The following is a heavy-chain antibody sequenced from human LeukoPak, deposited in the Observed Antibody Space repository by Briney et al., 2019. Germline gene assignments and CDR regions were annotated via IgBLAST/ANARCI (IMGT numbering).Heavy chain of an antibody. V-gene: IGHV4-59*08. CDR3: ARQAASYYYDSSDAFDI. Sequence: PSETLSLTCTASGGSISSYYWSWIRQPPGKGLEWIGYIYYSGSTNYNPSLKSRVTISVDTSKNQFSLKLSSVTAADTAVYYRARQAASYYYDSSDAFDIWGQGTMVTVSS. CDR2: IYYSGST. J-gene: IGHJ3*02. D-gene: IGHD3-22*01. CDR1: GGSISSYY.